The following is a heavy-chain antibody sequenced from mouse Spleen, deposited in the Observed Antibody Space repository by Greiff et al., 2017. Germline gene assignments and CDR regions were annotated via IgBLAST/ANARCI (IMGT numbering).Heavy chain of an antibody. CDR1: GYTFTDYY. D-gene: IGHD2-4*01. V-gene: IGHV1-76*01. CDR2: IYPGSGNT. J-gene: IGHJ3*01. Sequence: LQESGAELVRPGASVKLSCKASGYTFTDYYINWVKQRPGQGLEWIARIYPGSGNTYYNEKFKGKATLTAEKSSSTAYMQLSSLTSEDSAVYFCAREGYYDYPAWFAYWGQGTLVTVSA. CDR3: AREGYYDYPAWFAY.